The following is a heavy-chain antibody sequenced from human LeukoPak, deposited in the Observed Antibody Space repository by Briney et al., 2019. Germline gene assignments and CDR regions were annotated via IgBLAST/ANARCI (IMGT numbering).Heavy chain of an antibody. J-gene: IGHJ4*02. CDR3: ARMTLRGSLDY. D-gene: IGHD3-10*01. V-gene: IGHV3-13*01. CDR1: GLTFSSYD. Sequence: QAGGSLRLSCAASGLTFSSYDMHWVRQATGKGLEWVSGIGAAGDTFYPGSVKGRFTISRENAKNSFYLQMNSLRAEDTAVYYCARMTLRGSLDYWGQGTLVTVSS. CDR2: IGAAGDT.